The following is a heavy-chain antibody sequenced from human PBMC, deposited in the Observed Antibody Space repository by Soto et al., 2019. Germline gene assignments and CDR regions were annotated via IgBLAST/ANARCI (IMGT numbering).Heavy chain of an antibody. CDR2: VNPNNGDT. CDR3: AKVSRMGSAIDFDY. CDR1: GYTFSNYD. V-gene: IGHV1-8*01. J-gene: IGHJ4*02. D-gene: IGHD2-8*01. Sequence: QVQLVQSGAELKKPGASVKVSCKASGYTFSNYDMNWVRQATGQGPEWIGWVNPNNGDTGYAQKFQGRVTLTTDISTTTAYMELTSLRSEDTAIYYCAKVSRMGSAIDFDYCGQGTLITVSS.